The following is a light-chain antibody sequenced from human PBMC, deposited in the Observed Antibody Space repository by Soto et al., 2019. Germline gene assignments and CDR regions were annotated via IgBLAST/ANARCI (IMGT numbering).Light chain of an antibody. CDR2: SAS. V-gene: IGKV3-15*01. Sequence: EIVMTQSPATLSVSPRETATLSCRASQSVSSDLAWYQQKPGQSPRLLIYSASTRATGIPARFSGSGFGTEFSLIISSLQSEDFALYFCLQYDNWPRTFGQGTRVEIK. J-gene: IGKJ1*01. CDR3: LQYDNWPRT. CDR1: QSVSSD.